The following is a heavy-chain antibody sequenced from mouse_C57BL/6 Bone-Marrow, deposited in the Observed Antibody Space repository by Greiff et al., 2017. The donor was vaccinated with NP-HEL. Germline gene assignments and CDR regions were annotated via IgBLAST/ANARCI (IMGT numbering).Heavy chain of an antibody. CDR2: ISGGGSYT. CDR3: ARPYYYGSSRAWFAY. J-gene: IGHJ3*01. D-gene: IGHD1-1*01. Sequence: EVMLVESGGDLVKPGGSLKLSCAASGFTFSSYGMSWVRQTPDKRLEWVATISGGGSYTYYPDSVKGRFTIYRDNAKNTLYLQMSSLKSEDTAMYYCARPYYYGSSRAWFAYWGQGTLVTVSA. CDR1: GFTFSSYG. V-gene: IGHV5-6*01.